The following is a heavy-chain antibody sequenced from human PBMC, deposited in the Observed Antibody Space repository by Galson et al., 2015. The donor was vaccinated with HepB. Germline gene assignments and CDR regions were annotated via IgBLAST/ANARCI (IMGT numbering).Heavy chain of an antibody. CDR2: ISSSSSTI. CDR3: ARGTEDFGEWMVRFDY. J-gene: IGHJ4*02. V-gene: IGHV3-48*01. Sequence: SLRLSCAASGFTFSSYSMNWVRQAPGKGLEWVSYISSSSSTIYYADSVKGRFTISRDNAKNSLYLQMNSLRAEDTAVYYCARGTEDFGEWMVRFDYWGQGTLVTVSS. D-gene: IGHD3-10*01. CDR1: GFTFSSYS.